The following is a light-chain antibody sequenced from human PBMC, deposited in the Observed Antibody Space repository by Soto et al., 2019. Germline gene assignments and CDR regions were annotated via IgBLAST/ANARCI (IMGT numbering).Light chain of an antibody. Sequence: IEVTQSPSSLAASLGDRVTITCRASQTIGTYVNWYRQKSGAAPELLIYDASTLQSGVPSRFRGGASATDFTLTISSLQLDDFATYYCQQRYNTPLTFGQGTKVDIK. CDR3: QQRYNTPLT. V-gene: IGKV1-39*01. CDR2: DAS. J-gene: IGKJ1*01. CDR1: QTIGTY.